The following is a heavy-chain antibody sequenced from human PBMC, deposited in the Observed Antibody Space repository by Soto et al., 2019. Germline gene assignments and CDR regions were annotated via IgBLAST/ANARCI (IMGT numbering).Heavy chain of an antibody. Sequence: GGSLRLSCAASGFTLSRHTMNWVRQAPGKGLEWVSFIGSRTSDIYYADSVKGRFTISRDNAKNSLNLDLTRLRAEDTAVYFCVRDYYDTSGYPNTFDMWGQGTMVTVSS. CDR3: VRDYYDTSGYPNTFDM. CDR2: IGSRTSDI. CDR1: GFTLSRHT. J-gene: IGHJ3*02. D-gene: IGHD3-22*01. V-gene: IGHV3-21*01.